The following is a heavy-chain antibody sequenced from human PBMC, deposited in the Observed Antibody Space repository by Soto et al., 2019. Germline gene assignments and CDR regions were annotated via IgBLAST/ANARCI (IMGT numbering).Heavy chain of an antibody. CDR2: IIPLLGRA. V-gene: IGHV1-69*12. D-gene: IGHD6-25*01. Sequence: QVQLVQSGAEVKKPGSSVKVSCKASGGTFSSYAISWVRQAPGQGLEWMGGIIPLLGRANYAQKFQGRVTITAAAATSTADLGLSSLRSEDTAVYYCAQTLGLAAAGPGRFDLWGRGTLVTVSS. J-gene: IGHJ2*01. CDR1: GGTFSSYA. CDR3: AQTLGLAAAGPGRFDL.